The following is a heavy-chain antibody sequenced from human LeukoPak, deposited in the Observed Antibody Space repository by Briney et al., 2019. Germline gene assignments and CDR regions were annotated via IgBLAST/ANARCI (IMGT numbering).Heavy chain of an antibody. CDR2: IRQDGSER. V-gene: IGHV3-7*01. J-gene: IGHJ4*02. D-gene: IGHD4-17*01. CDR3: ARGANYGDYYPLYYSDS. Sequence: GGSLRLSCTASEFTFSSYWMSWVRQAPGKGLEWVANIRQDGSERYYLDSVKGRFTISRDNAKKSLYLQMNTLTGEDTAVYYCARGANYGDYYPLYYSDSWGQGTLVTVSS. CDR1: EFTFSSYW.